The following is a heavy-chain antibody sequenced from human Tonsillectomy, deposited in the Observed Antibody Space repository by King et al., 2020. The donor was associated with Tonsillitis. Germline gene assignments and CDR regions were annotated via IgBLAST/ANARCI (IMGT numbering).Heavy chain of an antibody. J-gene: IGHJ6*02. Sequence: QLVQSGAEVKKPGSSVKVSCKASGGTFSSYAITWVRQAPGQGLEWMGGIIPIFGTGNYAQKFQGRVTITADESTTTAYMELSSLRSDDTAVYYCATRAFHPLQKNYYPYYGMDLGGRGTTVTVSS. CDR2: IIPIFGTG. CDR3: ATRAFHPLQKNYYPYYGMDL. CDR1: GGTFSSYA. V-gene: IGHV1-69*01. D-gene: IGHD2-21*01.